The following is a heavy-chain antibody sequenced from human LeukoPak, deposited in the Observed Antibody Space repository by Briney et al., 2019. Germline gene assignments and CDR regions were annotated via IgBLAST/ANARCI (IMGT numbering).Heavy chain of an antibody. D-gene: IGHD3-10*01. V-gene: IGHV3-15*01. CDR2: IKSKTDGGTT. J-gene: IGHJ4*02. CDR1: GFTFSNAW. CDR3: TMHYYGSGSYNSFDY. Sequence: GGSLRLSCAASGFTFSNAWMSWDRQAPGKGLEWVGRIKSKTDGGTTDYAAPVKGRFTISRDDSKNTLYLQMNSLKTEDTAVYYCTMHYYGSGSYNSFDYWGQGTLVTVSS.